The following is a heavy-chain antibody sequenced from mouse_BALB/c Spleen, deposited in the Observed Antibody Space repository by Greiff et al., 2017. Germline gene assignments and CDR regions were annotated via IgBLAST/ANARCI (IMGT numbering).Heavy chain of an antibody. Sequence: EVQLMQSGGDLVKPGGSLKLSCTASGYTFSSYGMYWVRQTPDKRLEWVATISSGGSYTYYPDSVKGRFTITGDNAKNTRYLQMSSLKSEDTAMYYCARRCTTVVGSYWYFDVWGAGTTVTVSS. CDR1: GYTFSSYG. V-gene: IGHV5-6*01. CDR3: ARRCTTVVGSYWYFDV. CDR2: ISSGGSYT. D-gene: IGHD1-1*01. J-gene: IGHJ1*01.